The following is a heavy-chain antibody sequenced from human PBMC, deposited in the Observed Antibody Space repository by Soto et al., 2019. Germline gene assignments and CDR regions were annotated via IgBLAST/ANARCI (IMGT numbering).Heavy chain of an antibody. CDR2: ISGSSGNT. CDR1: GFGFNSYG. Sequence: PGGSLRLSCVGSGFGFNSYGMSWVRQAPGKGLEWVSGISGSSGNTYYADSVKGRFTISRDNSKNTLYLQMNSLRAGDTAVYYCAKYRGYCSGGSCSREGYLDYSGQGTLVTVSS. J-gene: IGHJ4*02. V-gene: IGHV3-23*01. CDR3: AKYRGYCSGGSCSREGYLDY. D-gene: IGHD2-15*01.